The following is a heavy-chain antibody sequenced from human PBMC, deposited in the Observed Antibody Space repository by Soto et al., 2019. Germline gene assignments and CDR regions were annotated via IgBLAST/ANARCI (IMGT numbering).Heavy chain of an antibody. Sequence: GGSLRLSCAASGFTFSSYAMSWVRQAPGKGLEWVSAISGSGGSTYYADSVKGRFTISRDNSKNTLYLQMNSLRAEDTAVYYCTASSRWYNAIDIWGQATRVTVSS. CDR3: TASSRWYNAIDI. CDR2: ISGSGGST. V-gene: IGHV3-23*01. J-gene: IGHJ3*02. D-gene: IGHD6-19*01. CDR1: GFTFSSYA.